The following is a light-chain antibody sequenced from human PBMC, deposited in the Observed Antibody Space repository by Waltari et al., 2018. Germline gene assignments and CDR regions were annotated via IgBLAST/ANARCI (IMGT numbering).Light chain of an antibody. CDR1: QRVSSRY. J-gene: IGKJ2*03. CDR3: QQYGSSPYS. V-gene: IGKV3-20*01. CDR2: GAS. Sequence: EMVLTQSPGTQSLSPGERATLSCRASQRVSSRYLAWYQQKQGQTPRLRIYGASSRATGIPDRFSGSGSGTDFTLTISRLEPEDFAVYYCQQYGSSPYSFGHGTKLEIK.